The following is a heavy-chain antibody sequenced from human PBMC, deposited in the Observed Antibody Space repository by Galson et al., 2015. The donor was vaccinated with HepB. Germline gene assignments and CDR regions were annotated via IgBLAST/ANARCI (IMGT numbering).Heavy chain of an antibody. CDR2: IKSKTDGGTT. V-gene: IGHV3-15*01. CDR1: GFTFSNAW. CDR3: TTGGAVAGTDY. J-gene: IGHJ4*02. D-gene: IGHD6-19*01. Sequence: SLRLSCTASGFTFSNAWMSWVRQAPGKGLEWVGRIKSKTDGGTTDYAAPVKGRFTISRDDSKNTLYLQMNSLKTEDTAVYYCTTGGAVAGTDYWGQGTLVTVSS.